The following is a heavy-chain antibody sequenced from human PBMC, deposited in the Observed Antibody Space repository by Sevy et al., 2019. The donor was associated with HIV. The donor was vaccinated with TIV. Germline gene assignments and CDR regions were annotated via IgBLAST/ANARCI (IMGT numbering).Heavy chain of an antibody. CDR3: ARDGEGRQFDYYYYMDV. CDR2: VYYTGET. CDR1: GVSITRSY. V-gene: IGHV4-59*01. Sequence: SETLSLTCNVSGVSITRSYWNWIRQTPGKGLEWIAFVYYTGETKYNPSLKSRVTVSLDTSKSQFSLKLSSVTAADTAVYYCARDGEGRQFDYYYYMDVWGKGTTVTVSS. J-gene: IGHJ6*03. D-gene: IGHD3-10*01.